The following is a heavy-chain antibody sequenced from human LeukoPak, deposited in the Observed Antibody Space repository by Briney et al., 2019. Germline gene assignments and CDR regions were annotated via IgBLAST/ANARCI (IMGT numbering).Heavy chain of an antibody. D-gene: IGHD3-10*01. V-gene: IGHV4-38-2*02. J-gene: IGHJ4*02. CDR3: ARHGSYGSGNYYNAPIDY. CDR2: LSHSGST. CDR1: AYSISSGYY. Sequence: SETLSLTCTVSAYSISSGYYWGWIRQPPGKGLEWIGSLSHSGSTYYNPSLKSRVTISVDTSKNQFSLRLRSVTAADTAVYYCARHGSYGSGNYYNAPIDYWGQGTLVTVSS.